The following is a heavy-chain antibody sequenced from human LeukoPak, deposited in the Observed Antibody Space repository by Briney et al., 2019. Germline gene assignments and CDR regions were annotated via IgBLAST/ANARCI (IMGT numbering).Heavy chain of an antibody. V-gene: IGHV3-23*01. Sequence: GGSLRLSCAAPGFTFSSYAMSWVRQAPGKGLEWVSAISGSGGSTYYADSVKGRFTISRDNSKNTLYLQMNSLRAEDTAVYYCAKDRGTSGYDPHAFDIWGQGTMVTVSS. CDR3: AKDRGTSGYDPHAFDI. CDR1: GFTFSSYA. CDR2: ISGSGGST. D-gene: IGHD5-12*01. J-gene: IGHJ3*02.